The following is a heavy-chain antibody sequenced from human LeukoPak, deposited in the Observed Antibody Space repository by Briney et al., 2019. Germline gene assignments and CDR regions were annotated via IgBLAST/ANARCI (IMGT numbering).Heavy chain of an antibody. D-gene: IGHD5-18*01. J-gene: IGHJ4*02. CDR1: GFTFSSYW. CDR3: ARTTQATAMVDFDY. V-gene: IGHV3-74*01. CDR2: INSDGSST. Sequence: GGSLRLSCAASGFTFSSYWMHWVRQAPGKGLVWVSRINSDGSSTSYADSVKGRFTISRDNAKNTLYLQMNSLRAEDTAVYYCARTTQATAMVDFDYWGQGTLVTVSS.